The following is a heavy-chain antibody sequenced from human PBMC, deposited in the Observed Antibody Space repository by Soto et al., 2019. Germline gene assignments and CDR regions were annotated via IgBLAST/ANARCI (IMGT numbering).Heavy chain of an antibody. CDR3: AIGHGLDY. CDR2: IKQDGSEK. CDR1: GFTFSSYW. J-gene: IGHJ4*02. Sequence: EVQVVESGGGLVQPGGSLRLSCEASGFTFSSYWMNWVRQAKGKGLEWVASIKQDGSEKYYLDSVKGRFTISRDNAKKSLYLQMNSLGAEDTAVYYCAIGHGLDYWGQGTLVIVSS. V-gene: IGHV3-7*01.